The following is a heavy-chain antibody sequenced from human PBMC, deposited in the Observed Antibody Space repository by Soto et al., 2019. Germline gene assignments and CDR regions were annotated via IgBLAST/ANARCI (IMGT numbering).Heavy chain of an antibody. Sequence: QVQLQESGPGLVKPSETLSLTCTVSGGSISSYYWSWIRQPPGKGLEWIGYIYHSGSTNYNPSLKSRVTISVDTSKNQFSLKLSSVTAADTVVYYCARRYCSSSSCYLDYWGQGTLVTVSS. CDR1: GGSISSYY. CDR3: ARRYCSSSSCYLDY. CDR2: IYHSGST. V-gene: IGHV4-59*08. D-gene: IGHD2-15*01. J-gene: IGHJ4*02.